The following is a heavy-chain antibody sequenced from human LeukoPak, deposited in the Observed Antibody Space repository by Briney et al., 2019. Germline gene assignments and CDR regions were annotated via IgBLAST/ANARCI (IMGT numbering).Heavy chain of an antibody. Sequence: VGSLRLSSAASAFTVRSYWRDWVRHAPGKGRVCVSRINSDGTGTYADSVRGRFTISRDTANNTLHLQMNSLKSDDTTIYYHTTDPGFSHSSGWWKPIDLWGQGALVTVSS. CDR2: INSDGTGT. J-gene: IGHJ4*02. V-gene: IGHV3-74*01. CDR3: TTDPGFSHSSGWWKPIDL. CDR1: AFTVRSYW. D-gene: IGHD3-22*01.